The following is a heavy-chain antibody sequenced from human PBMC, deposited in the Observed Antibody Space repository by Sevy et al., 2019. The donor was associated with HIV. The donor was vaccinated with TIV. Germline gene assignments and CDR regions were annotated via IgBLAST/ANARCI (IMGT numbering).Heavy chain of an antibody. CDR2: ISSSSSYI. CDR3: ARGCCSSTSCPVPNWFDP. J-gene: IGHJ5*02. CDR1: GFTFSSYT. V-gene: IGHV3-21*01. Sequence: GGSLRLSCAGSGFTFSSYTMNWVRQAPGKGLEWVSSISSSSSYIYYADSVKGGFTISRDNAKNSLYLQMTSLRAEDMAVYYCARGCCSSTSCPVPNWFDPWGQGTLVTVSS. D-gene: IGHD2-2*01.